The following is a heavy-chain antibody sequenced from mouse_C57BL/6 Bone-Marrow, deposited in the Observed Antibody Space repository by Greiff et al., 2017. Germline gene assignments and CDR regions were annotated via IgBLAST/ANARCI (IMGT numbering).Heavy chain of an antibody. D-gene: IGHD1-1*01. V-gene: IGHV1-82*01. CDR1: GYAFSSSW. CDR3: ARTTVVGDFDV. Sequence: VQLQQSGPELVKPGASVKISCKASGYAFSSSWMNWVKQRPGKGLEWIGRIYPGDGDTNYNGKFKGKATLTADKSSSTAYMQLSSLTSEDSAVYFCARTTVVGDFDVWGTGTTVTVSS. CDR2: IYPGDGDT. J-gene: IGHJ1*03.